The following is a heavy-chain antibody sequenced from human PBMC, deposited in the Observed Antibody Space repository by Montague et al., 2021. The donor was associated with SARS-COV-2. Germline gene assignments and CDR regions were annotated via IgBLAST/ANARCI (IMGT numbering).Heavy chain of an antibody. D-gene: IGHD2-2*01. V-gene: IGHV4-59*01. Sequence: SETLSLTCTVSGGSISYYYWSWIRQPPGKGLEWIGYIYYSGSTNYNPSLKSRVTISVDTFKNQFSLKLSSVTAADTAVYYCARRTCSSTSCHQFDPWGQGTLVTVSS. CDR3: ARRTCSSTSCHQFDP. CDR1: GGSISYYY. J-gene: IGHJ5*02. CDR2: IYYSGST.